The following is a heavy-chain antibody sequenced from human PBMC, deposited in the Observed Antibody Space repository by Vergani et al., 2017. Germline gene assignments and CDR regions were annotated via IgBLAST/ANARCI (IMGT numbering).Heavy chain of an antibody. CDR1: GFTFSSYG. CDR2: IWYDGSNK. Sequence: QVQLVESGGGVVQPGRSLRLSCAASGFTFSSYGMHWVRKAPGKGLEWVAVIWYDGSNKYYADSVKGRFTISRDNSKNTLYLQMNSLRAEDTAVYYCARGLYDSSGYGLDYWGQGTLVTVSS. CDR3: ARGLYDSSGYGLDY. J-gene: IGHJ4*02. D-gene: IGHD3-22*01. V-gene: IGHV3-33*01.